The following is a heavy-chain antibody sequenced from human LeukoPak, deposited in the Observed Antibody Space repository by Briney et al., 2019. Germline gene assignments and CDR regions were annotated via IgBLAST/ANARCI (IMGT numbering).Heavy chain of an antibody. D-gene: IGHD3-3*01. CDR3: ARGGRRKRITIFGVAQDAFDI. V-gene: IGHV4-59*08. J-gene: IGHJ3*02. CDR1: GGSISSHY. CDR2: IYYSGTT. Sequence: SETLSLTCTVSGGSISSHYWSWIRQPPGKGLEWIGYIYYSGTTNYNPSLKSRVAISVDTSKNQFSLKLSSVTAADTAVYYCARGGRRKRITIFGVAQDAFDIWGQGTMVTVSS.